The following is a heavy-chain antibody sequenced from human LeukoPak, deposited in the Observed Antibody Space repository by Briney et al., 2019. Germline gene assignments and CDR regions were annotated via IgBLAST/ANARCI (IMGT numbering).Heavy chain of an antibody. CDR1: GFTFSSYA. D-gene: IGHD3-10*01. Sequence: SGGSLRLSCAASGFTFSSYAMSWVRQAPGKGLEWVSAISGSGGSTYYADSVKGRFTISRDNSKNTLYLQMNSLRAEDTAVYYCAKHLLYDTSFDYWGQGTLVTVSS. V-gene: IGHV3-23*01. CDR3: AKHLLYDTSFDY. CDR2: ISGSGGST. J-gene: IGHJ4*02.